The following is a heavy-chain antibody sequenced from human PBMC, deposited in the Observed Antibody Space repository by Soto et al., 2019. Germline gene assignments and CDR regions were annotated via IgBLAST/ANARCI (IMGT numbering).Heavy chain of an antibody. CDR3: ARGVAGSGFNL. CDR2: TYYRSNWRH. CDR1: GDSVSSNTAA. V-gene: IGHV6-1*01. Sequence: SQTLSLTCAISGDSVSSNTAAWNWIRSSPSRGLEWLGRTYYRSNWRHDYAVSVRSRITVNPDTSKNHFSLQLNSVTPDDTAVYYCARGVAGSGFNLWGQGTLVTVSS. D-gene: IGHD6-19*01. J-gene: IGHJ5*02.